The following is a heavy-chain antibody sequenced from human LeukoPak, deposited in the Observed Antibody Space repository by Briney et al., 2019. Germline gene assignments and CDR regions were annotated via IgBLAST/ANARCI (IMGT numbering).Heavy chain of an antibody. CDR1: GFTFDDYA. J-gene: IGHJ4*02. D-gene: IGHD6-13*01. CDR2: ISWNSGSI. V-gene: IGHV3-9*01. Sequence: GGSLRHSCAASGFTFDDYAMHWVRQAPGKGLEWVSGISWNSGSIGYADSVKGRFTISRDNAKNSLYLQMNSLRAEDTALYYCAKDRYSSSYRYFDYWGQGTLVTVSS. CDR3: AKDRYSSSYRYFDY.